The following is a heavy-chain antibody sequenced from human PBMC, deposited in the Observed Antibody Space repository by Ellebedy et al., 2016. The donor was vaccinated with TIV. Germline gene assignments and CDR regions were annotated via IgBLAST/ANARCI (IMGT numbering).Heavy chain of an antibody. CDR1: GFTFYSHD. D-gene: IGHD3-10*01. J-gene: IGHJ4*02. Sequence: GESLKISCATSGFTFYSHDVNWVRQAPGKGLEWVSGISGGGDSTYYADSVKGRFTVSSDKSKNMLYLQMNGLRVEDTAVYYCAKVNWFGESRKTGDYWGQGTLVTVSS. CDR3: AKVNWFGESRKTGDY. CDR2: ISGGGDST. V-gene: IGHV3-23*01.